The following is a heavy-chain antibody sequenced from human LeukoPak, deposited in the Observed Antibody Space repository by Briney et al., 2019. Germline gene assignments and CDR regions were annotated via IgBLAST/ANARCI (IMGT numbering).Heavy chain of an antibody. CDR1: GFTVNTNY. V-gene: IGHV3-48*01. J-gene: IGHJ5*02. Sequence: PGGSLRLSCAASGFTVNTNYMNWVRQAPGKGLEWVSYISDTSSAIYYADSVKGRFTISRDNAKNSLYLQMNSLRVEDTAAYYCVRGLAWGQGTLVAVSS. CDR2: ISDTSSAI. CDR3: VRGLA.